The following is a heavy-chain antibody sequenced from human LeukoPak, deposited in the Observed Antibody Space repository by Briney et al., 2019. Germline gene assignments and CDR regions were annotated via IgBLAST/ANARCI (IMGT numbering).Heavy chain of an antibody. CDR2: IYSGGST. CDR1: GFTVSSNY. V-gene: IGHV3-53*01. D-gene: IGHD2-2*01. Sequence: HGGSLRLSCSASGFTVSSNYMGWVREAPGKGLEWVSVIYSGGSTHYADPAKGRFTISRDNSKNTLYLQMNSLRAEDTAVYYCARDRGYCSSTSCYAAGVEYYYYGMAGCGKATTVTASS. J-gene: IGHJ6*04. CDR3: ARDRGYCSSTSCYAAGVEYYYYGMAG.